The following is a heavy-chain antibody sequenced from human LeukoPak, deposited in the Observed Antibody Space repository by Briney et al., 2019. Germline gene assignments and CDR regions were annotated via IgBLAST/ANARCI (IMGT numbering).Heavy chain of an antibody. J-gene: IGHJ4*02. CDR1: GYIFSNFA. V-gene: IGHV1-8*03. Sequence: ASVKVTCKASGYIFSNFAMTWVRQATGQGLEWMGWMNPNSGNTGYAQKFQGRVTITRNTSISTAYMELSSLRSEDTAVYYCARGLLGRGYSYGYLCDYWGQGTLVTVSS. CDR2: MNPNSGNT. CDR3: ARGLLGRGYSYGYLCDY. D-gene: IGHD5-18*01.